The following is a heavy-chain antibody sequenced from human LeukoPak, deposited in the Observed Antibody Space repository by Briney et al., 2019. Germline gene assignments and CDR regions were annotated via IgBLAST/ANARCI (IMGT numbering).Heavy chain of an antibody. D-gene: IGHD2-15*01. J-gene: IGHJ5*02. CDR2: IKSKTDGGTT. CDR1: GFTFSNAW. CDR3: TTDPDYCSGGSCYSDSNWFDP. Sequence: GGSLRLSCAASGFTFSNAWMSWVRQAPGQGLEWVGRIKSKTDGGTTDCAAPVKGSLTISRDDSKNTVYLQMNSLKTEDTAVYYCTTDPDYCSGGSCYSDSNWFDPWGQGTLVTVSS. V-gene: IGHV3-15*01.